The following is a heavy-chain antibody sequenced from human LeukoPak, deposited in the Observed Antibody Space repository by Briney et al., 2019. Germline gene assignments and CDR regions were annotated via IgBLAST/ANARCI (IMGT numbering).Heavy chain of an antibody. CDR2: IIPILGIA. V-gene: IGHV1-69*04. D-gene: IGHD3-22*01. Sequence: SVKVSCKASGGTFSSYAISWVRQAPGQGLEWMGRIIPILGIANYAQKFQGRVTITADKSTSTAYMELSSLRSEDTAVYYCSRGFHQSDYDSSGPVRYWGQGTLVTVSS. CDR1: GGTFSSYA. CDR3: SRGFHQSDYDSSGPVRY. J-gene: IGHJ4*02.